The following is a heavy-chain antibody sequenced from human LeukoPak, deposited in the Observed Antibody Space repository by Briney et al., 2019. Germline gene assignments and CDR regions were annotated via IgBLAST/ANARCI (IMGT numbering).Heavy chain of an antibody. J-gene: IGHJ5*02. CDR3: ASIGYCSGGSCYPNNWFDL. CDR2: ISAYNGNT. D-gene: IGHD2-15*01. CDR1: GYTFTSYG. Sequence: ASVTVSCKASGYTFTSYGISWVRQAPGHGLEWMGWISAYNGNTNYAQKLQGRVTMTTDTSTSTAYMELRSLRSDDTAVYYCASIGYCSGGSCYPNNWFDLWGQGTLVTVSS. V-gene: IGHV1-18*01.